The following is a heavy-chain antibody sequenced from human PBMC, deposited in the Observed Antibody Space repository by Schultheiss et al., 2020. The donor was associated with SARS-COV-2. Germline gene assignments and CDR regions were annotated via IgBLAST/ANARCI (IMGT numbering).Heavy chain of an antibody. Sequence: GESLKISCAASGFTFDDYAMHWVRQAPGKGLEWVSYISSSSTIYYADSVKGRFTISRDNAKNSLYLQMNSLRAEDTAVYYCARDNGIVGADDAFDIWGQGTMVTVSS. D-gene: IGHD1-26*01. V-gene: IGHV3-69-1*01. J-gene: IGHJ3*02. CDR2: ISSSSTI. CDR3: ARDNGIVGADDAFDI. CDR1: GFTFDDYA.